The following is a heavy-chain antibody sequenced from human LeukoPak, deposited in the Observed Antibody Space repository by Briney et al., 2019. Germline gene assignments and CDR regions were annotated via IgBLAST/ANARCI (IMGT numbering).Heavy chain of an antibody. CDR3: ARDRDAAVAYFDY. D-gene: IGHD4-23*01. Sequence: GGSLRLSCAASGFTFSSYSMNWVRQAPGKGLEWVSYISSSSSTIYYADSVKGRFTISRDNAKNSLYLQMNSLRAEDTAVYYCARDRDAAVAYFDYWGQGTLVTVSS. CDR2: ISSSSSTI. CDR1: GFTFSSYS. J-gene: IGHJ4*02. V-gene: IGHV3-48*04.